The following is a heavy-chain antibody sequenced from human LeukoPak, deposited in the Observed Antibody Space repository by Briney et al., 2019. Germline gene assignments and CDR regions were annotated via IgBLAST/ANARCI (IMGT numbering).Heavy chain of an antibody. Sequence: GGSLRLSCAASGFTFSSYSMNWDRQAPGKGLEWVSSISSSSSYIYYADSVKGRFTISRDNAKNSLYLQMNSLRAEDSAVYYCARDLGMVRGVIMYFDYWGQGTLVTVSS. CDR3: ARDLGMVRGVIMYFDY. J-gene: IGHJ4*02. V-gene: IGHV3-21*01. CDR1: GFTFSSYS. D-gene: IGHD3-10*01. CDR2: ISSSSSYI.